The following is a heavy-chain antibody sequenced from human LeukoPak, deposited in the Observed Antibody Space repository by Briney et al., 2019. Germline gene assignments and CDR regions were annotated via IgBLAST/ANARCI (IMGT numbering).Heavy chain of an antibody. CDR2: IYTNGST. V-gene: IGHV3-53*05. Sequence: GGSLRLSCAASGFTVSSNYLNWVRQAPGKGLEWVSIIYTNGSTYYADSVKGRFTISRDNAKNSLYLQMNSLGAEDTALYYCAKDKGSSRRNANFHHWGQGTLVTVSS. D-gene: IGHD6-13*01. CDR3: AKDKGSSRRNANFHH. CDR1: GFTVSSNY. J-gene: IGHJ1*01.